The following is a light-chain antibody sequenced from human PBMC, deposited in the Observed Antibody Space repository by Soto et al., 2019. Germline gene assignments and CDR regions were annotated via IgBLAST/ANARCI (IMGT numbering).Light chain of an antibody. CDR1: SSNIGSNA. CDR2: SNN. CDR3: ATWDDSLNAL. Sequence: QSVLTQPPSASGTPGQRVTISCSGRSSNIGSNAVNWYQQLPGTAPKLLIYSNNQRPSGVPDRFSGSKSGTSASLAISGLQSEDVADYYCATWDDSLNALFGGGTKVTVL. J-gene: IGLJ2*01. V-gene: IGLV1-44*01.